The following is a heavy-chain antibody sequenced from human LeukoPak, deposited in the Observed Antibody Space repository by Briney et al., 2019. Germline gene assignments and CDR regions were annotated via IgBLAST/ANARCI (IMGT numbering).Heavy chain of an antibody. CDR2: VYHDGNT. V-gene: IGHV4-4*02. Sequence: SGTLSLTCLVSGGPISSPNWWTWVRQTPGKGLERIGEVYHDGNTKYRPSLRSRVTMSVDKSENQFFLKLSSVTAADTAVYYCATYYDSSGYRLDYWGQGTLVTVSS. CDR3: ATYYDSSGYRLDY. J-gene: IGHJ4*02. D-gene: IGHD3-22*01. CDR1: GGPISSPNW.